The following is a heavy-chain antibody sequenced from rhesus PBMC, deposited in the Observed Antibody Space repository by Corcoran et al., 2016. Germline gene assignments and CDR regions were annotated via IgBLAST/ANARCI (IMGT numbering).Heavy chain of an antibody. J-gene: IGHJ4*01. V-gene: IGHV4-80*01. CDR1: GASISTYW. CDR2: IKGNSGMT. Sequence: QVQLQESGPGLVKPSETLSLSCAVSGASISTYWWSWIRQPPGKGLEWIGEIKGNSGMTYYNPALKSRVNISKDASKNQYSLKLSSVTAADTALYYCARGVDSWNKFDYWGQGALVTVSS. D-gene: IGHD1-20*01. CDR3: ARGVDSWNKFDY.